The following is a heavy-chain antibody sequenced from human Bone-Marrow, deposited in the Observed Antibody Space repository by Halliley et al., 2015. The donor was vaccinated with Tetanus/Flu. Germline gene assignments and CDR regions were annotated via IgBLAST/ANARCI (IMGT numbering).Heavy chain of an antibody. Sequence: IASISHSGNPHYNPPLKSRVTISVDTSKNHFSLRLSSVIAADTAVYYCARKEWELLGFAFDIWGQGTMVSVSS. CDR2: ISHSGNP. V-gene: IGHV4-59*01. D-gene: IGHD1-26*01. J-gene: IGHJ3*02. CDR3: ARKEWELLGFAFDI.